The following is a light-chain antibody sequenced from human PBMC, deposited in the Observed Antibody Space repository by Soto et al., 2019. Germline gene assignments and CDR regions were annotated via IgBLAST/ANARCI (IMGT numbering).Light chain of an antibody. Sequence: QSVLTQPPSVSGTPGQRVTISCSGSSSNIGSDYVYWFQQLPGTAPKVLIYRNNQRPSGVPERFSGSKSGTSASLAISGLRSEDEADYYCAAWDDSLSGRVFGGGTKLIVL. CDR1: SSNIGSDY. J-gene: IGLJ3*02. V-gene: IGLV1-47*01. CDR3: AAWDDSLSGRV. CDR2: RNN.